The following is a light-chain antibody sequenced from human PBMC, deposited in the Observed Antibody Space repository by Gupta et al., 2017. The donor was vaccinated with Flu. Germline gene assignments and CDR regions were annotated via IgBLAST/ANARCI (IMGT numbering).Light chain of an antibody. Sequence: PCSLAASGGDRVSSRWRASQRISSEVNWYQQKRGKAAKLLVYAASSVQSGAPSRFSGSGSGTDFTLTISRRQTEDFATYYCQQRDSTLFTFGHGTKVDIK. CDR1: QRISSE. V-gene: IGKV1-39*01. CDR2: AAS. J-gene: IGKJ3*01. CDR3: QQRDSTLFT.